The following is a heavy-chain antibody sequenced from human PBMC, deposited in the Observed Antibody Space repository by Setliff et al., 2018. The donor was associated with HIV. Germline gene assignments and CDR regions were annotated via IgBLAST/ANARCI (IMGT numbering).Heavy chain of an antibody. V-gene: IGHV4-59*11. CDR3: ARVPPEYSSSSQAFDI. CDR2: IYTTGST. Sequence: PSETLSLTCTVSGSSISGHFWTWIRQPPGKGLEWIGYIYTTGSTNYNPSLTSRVTISVDTSKNKFSRKMRSVTAADTAVHYCARVPPEYSSSSQAFDIWGQGTKVTVSS. D-gene: IGHD6-6*01. CDR1: GSSISGHF. J-gene: IGHJ3*02.